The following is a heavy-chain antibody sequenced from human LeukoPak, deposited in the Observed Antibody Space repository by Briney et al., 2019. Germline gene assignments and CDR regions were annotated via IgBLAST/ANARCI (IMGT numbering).Heavy chain of an antibody. V-gene: IGHV4-59*01. J-gene: IGHJ3*01. D-gene: IGHD3-10*01. CDR3: ARLASGQAFDF. CDR2: IYYTGTT. CDR1: GGSITGYY. Sequence: SETLSLTCTVSGGSITGYYWSWIRQPPGKGLECIGYIYYTGTTIYNPSLKSRVTISVDTSNNQASLKLSTATAADTAVYYCARLASGQAFDFWGQGTMVTVSS.